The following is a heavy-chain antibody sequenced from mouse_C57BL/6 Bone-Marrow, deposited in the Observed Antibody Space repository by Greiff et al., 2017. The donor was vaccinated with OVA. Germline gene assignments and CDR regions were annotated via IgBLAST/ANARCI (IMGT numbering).Heavy chain of an antibody. CDR1: GYTFTSYW. D-gene: IGHD1-1*01. J-gene: IGHJ3*01. CDR3: ARHYYGKAWLAD. CDR2: IDPSDSYT. Sequence: QVQLQQPGAELVKPGASVKLSCKASGYTFTSYWMQWVKQRPGQGLEWIGEIDPSDSYTNYNQKFKGKATLTVDTSSSTAYMQLSSLTSEDSAVYYVARHYYGKAWLADWGQGTLVTVSA. V-gene: IGHV1-50*01.